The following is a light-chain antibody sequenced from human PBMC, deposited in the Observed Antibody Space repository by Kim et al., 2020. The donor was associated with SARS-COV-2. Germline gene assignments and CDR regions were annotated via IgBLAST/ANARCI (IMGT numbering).Light chain of an antibody. V-gene: IGKV3-15*01. Sequence: VSSGKRAPPSGRTSRRVSINIAWYQQKPGQSPRLHIYGASTRATGIPAGFRGSGSGTEFSLTISSLQSEDFAVYYCQQYNKWPQTFGQGTKLEI. CDR1: RRVSIN. CDR3: QQYNKWPQT. CDR2: GAS. J-gene: IGKJ2*01.